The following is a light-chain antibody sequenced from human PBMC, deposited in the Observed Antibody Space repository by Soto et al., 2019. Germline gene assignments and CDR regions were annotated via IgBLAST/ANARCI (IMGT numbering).Light chain of an antibody. CDR3: QQSYNTPWT. CDR2: AAS. Sequence: EIVMTQSPATLSVSPGARATLSCRASQSVSSNLAWYQQKPGQAPRLLIYAASTRATGVPARFSGGGSGTEFTLTISSLQSEDFATYYCQQSYNTPWTFGQGTKVEIK. V-gene: IGKV3-15*01. J-gene: IGKJ1*01. CDR1: QSVSSN.